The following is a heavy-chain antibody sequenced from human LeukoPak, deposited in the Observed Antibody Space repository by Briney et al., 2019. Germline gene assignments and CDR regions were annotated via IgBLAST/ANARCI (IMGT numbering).Heavy chain of an antibody. CDR1: GFIFDTHT. V-gene: IGHV3-23*01. Sequence: GGSLRLSCKASGFIFDTHTLTWVRQAPGKGLEWVASISGYGDSTNYGDSVKGRFTISRDNFKRTVHLEMSNLRADDTAMYYCVRRAAVRGMDFWGLGTTVIVSS. J-gene: IGHJ6*02. CDR2: ISGYGDST. D-gene: IGHD1-14*01. CDR3: VRRAAVRGMDF.